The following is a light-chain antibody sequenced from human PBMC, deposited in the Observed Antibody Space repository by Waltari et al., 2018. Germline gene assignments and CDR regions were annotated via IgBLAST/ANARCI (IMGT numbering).Light chain of an antibody. CDR1: SSNIGAGYD. V-gene: IGLV1-40*01. Sequence: GAPGQRVTISCTGSSSNIGAGYDVHWYQQLPGTAPKLLIYGNSNRPSGVPDRFSGSKSGTSASLAITGLQAEDEADYYCQSYDSSLSGSRVFGGGTKLTVL. CDR2: GNS. CDR3: QSYDSSLSGSRV. J-gene: IGLJ3*02.